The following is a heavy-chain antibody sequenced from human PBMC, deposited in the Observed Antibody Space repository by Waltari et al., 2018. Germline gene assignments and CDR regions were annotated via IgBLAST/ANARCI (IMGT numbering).Heavy chain of an antibody. J-gene: IGHJ3*02. V-gene: IGHV3-49*04. CDR1: GFTFGDYA. D-gene: IGHD2-15*01. Sequence: EVQLVESGGGLVQPGRSLRLSCTASGFTFGDYAMSWVRQAPGKGLEWVGFIRSKAYGGTTEYAASVKGRFTISSDDSKSIAYLQMNSLKTEDTAVYYCTRPGGSSCDDAFDIWGQGTMVTVSS. CDR2: IRSKAYGGTT. CDR3: TRPGGSSCDDAFDI.